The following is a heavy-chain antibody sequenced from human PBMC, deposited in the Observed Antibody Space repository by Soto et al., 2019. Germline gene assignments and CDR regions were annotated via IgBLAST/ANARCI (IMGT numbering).Heavy chain of an antibody. D-gene: IGHD3-9*01. CDR1: GITFGGYA. Sequence: PGGSLRLSCAASGITFGGYAMSWVRLAPGKGPEYISAISGPGDSTYYSSSVKGRFTISRDNSKDTLYLQMGSLRVEDTAVYYCAKDRASDWSHGTFDYWGRGTLVTVSS. J-gene: IGHJ4*02. CDR3: AKDRASDWSHGTFDY. CDR2: ISGPGDST. V-gene: IGHV3-23*01.